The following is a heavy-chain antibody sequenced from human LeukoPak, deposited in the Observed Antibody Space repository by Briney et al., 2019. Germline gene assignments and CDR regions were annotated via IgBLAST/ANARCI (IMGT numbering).Heavy chain of an antibody. CDR1: GFSFSTTW. Sequence: GGSLRLSCTASGFSFSTTWMNWLRHVPGKGLEWVGRVKSKTDGGTADYGVPVKGRFTISRDDSRNTLYLQMNSLKTEDTAIYYCTPGGLGFGGIKGVWGRG. CDR2: VKSKTDGGTA. V-gene: IGHV3-15*07. CDR3: TPGGLGFGGIKGV. D-gene: IGHD3-10*01. J-gene: IGHJ6*02.